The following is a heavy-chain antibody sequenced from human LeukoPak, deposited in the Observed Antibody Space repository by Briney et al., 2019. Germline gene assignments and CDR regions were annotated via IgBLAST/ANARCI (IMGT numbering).Heavy chain of an antibody. D-gene: IGHD2-2*01. J-gene: IGHJ4*02. Sequence: GGSLRLSCSASGFTFSDYAMHWLRQAPGKGLESVAGITHNGGSTYFADSVKGRFSISRDNSKNTLYLQMNSLSSEDTAVYYCVKAECSSTTCYGNCWGQGTLVTVSS. CDR1: GFTFSDYA. CDR2: ITHNGGST. V-gene: IGHV3-64D*09. CDR3: VKAECSSTTCYGNC.